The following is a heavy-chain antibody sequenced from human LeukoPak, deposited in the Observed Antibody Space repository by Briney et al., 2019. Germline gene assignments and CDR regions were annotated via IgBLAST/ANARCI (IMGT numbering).Heavy chain of an antibody. D-gene: IGHD1-26*01. V-gene: IGHV1-18*01. CDR1: GYTFTSYG. J-gene: IGHJ6*02. Sequence: GASVKVSCKASGYTFTSYGISWVRRAPGQGLEWMGWISAYNGNTNYAQKLQGRVTMTTDTSTSTAYMELRSLRSDDTAVYYCARDIGEVGAKFNYYYYGMDVWGQGTTVTVSS. CDR2: ISAYNGNT. CDR3: ARDIGEVGAKFNYYYYGMDV.